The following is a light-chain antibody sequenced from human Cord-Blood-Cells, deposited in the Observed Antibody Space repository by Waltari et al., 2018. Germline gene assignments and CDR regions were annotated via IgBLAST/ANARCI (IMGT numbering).Light chain of an antibody. CDR2: YDS. CDR3: QVWDSSSDHWV. Sequence: SYVLTQPPSVSVAPGKTAWITCGGNNIGSKRLHWYQQKPGQAPVLVIYYDSDRPSGIPERFSGANSGNTATLTISRVEAGDEADYYCQVWDSSSDHWVFGGGTKLTVL. V-gene: IGLV3-21*04. CDR1: NIGSKR. J-gene: IGLJ3*02.